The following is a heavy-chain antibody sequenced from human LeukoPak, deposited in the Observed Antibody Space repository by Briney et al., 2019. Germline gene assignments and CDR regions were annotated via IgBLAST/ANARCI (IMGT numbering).Heavy chain of an antibody. CDR1: GFTFSRYW. D-gene: IGHD1-26*01. V-gene: IGHV3-7*03. J-gene: IGHJ4*02. Sequence: GGSLRLSCAASGFTFSRYWMSWVRQVPRKGLEWVANIKQDGSEKYYVDSVKGRFTISRDNAKNSLYLQMNSLRAEDTAVYYCARDKGADEGSKFDYWGQGTLVTVSS. CDR2: IKQDGSEK. CDR3: ARDKGADEGSKFDY.